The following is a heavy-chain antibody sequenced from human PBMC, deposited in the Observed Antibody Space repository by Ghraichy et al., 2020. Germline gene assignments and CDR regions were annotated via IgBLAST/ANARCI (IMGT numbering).Heavy chain of an antibody. Sequence: GGSLRLSCSASGFTFADYTVTWVRQAPGKGLEWVGFIRSRPLGGTTEYAASVEGRFTISRDDSKSIAYVQVNSLKTEDTAVYYCARVYYFDTTAYYYVRFFDYWGQGTLVTVSS. CDR2: IRSRPLGGTT. CDR1: GFTFADYT. D-gene: IGHD3-22*01. CDR3: ARVYYFDTTAYYYVRFFDY. V-gene: IGHV3-49*04. J-gene: IGHJ4*02.